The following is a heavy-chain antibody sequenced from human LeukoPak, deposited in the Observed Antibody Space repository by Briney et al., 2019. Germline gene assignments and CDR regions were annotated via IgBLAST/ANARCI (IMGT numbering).Heavy chain of an antibody. J-gene: IGHJ4*02. CDR1: GFTFSSYW. CDR2: INSDGSST. V-gene: IGHV3-74*01. D-gene: IGHD6-19*01. CDR3: ARGYGSSGNEKIFDY. Sequence: GGSLRLSCAASGFTFSSYWMHWVRQAPGKGQVWVSRINSDGSSTYYADSVKGRLTISRDNAKNTLYLSMNSLRAEDTAVYYCARGYGSSGNEKIFDYWGQGTLVTVSS.